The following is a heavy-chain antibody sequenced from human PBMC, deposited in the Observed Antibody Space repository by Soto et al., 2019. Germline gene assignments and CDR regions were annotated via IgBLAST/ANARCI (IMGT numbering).Heavy chain of an antibody. J-gene: IGHJ4*02. CDR1: GDSMSKYY. CDR3: ARTVGAAYYFDF. V-gene: IGHV4-4*07. CDR2: IYTSGST. D-gene: IGHD1-26*01. Sequence: SETLSLTXTVSGDSMSKYYWSWIRQPAGKGLEWIGRIYTSGSTNYNPSLKSRVNMSIDTSNNHFSLNLKSVTAADAAVYYCARTVGAAYYFDFWGQGALVTVSS.